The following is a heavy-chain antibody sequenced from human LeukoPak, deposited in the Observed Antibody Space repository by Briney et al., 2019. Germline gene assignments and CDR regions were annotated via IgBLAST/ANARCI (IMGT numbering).Heavy chain of an antibody. J-gene: IGHJ4*02. CDR2: INPNSGGT. V-gene: IGHV1-2*02. CDR3: ARDRGSGYYDSSGYSDY. D-gene: IGHD3-22*01. CDR1: GYTFTGYY. Sequence: ASVKVSCKASGYTFTGYYMHWVRQAPGQGLEWMGWINPNSGGTNYAQKFQGRVTMTRDTSISTAYMELSRLRPDDTAVYYCARDRGSGYYDSSGYSDYWGQGTLVTVSS.